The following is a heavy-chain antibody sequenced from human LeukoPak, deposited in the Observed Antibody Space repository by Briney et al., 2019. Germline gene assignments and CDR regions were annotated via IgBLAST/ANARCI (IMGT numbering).Heavy chain of an antibody. CDR2: IYTSGST. V-gene: IGHV4-61*02. Sequence: PSETLSLTCNVSGGSISSGSYYWSWIRQPAGKGLEWIGRIYTSGSTNYNPSLKSRVTISVDTSKNQFSLKLSSVTAADTAVYYCAGDTAMARIDYWGQGTLVTVSS. CDR3: AGDTAMARIDY. D-gene: IGHD5-18*01. J-gene: IGHJ4*02. CDR1: GGSISSGSYY.